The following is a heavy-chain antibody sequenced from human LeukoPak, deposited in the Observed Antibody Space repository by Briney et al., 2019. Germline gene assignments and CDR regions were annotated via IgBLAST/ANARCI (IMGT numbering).Heavy chain of an antibody. V-gene: IGHV4-59*01. CDR3: ARGTGPGGYYFDS. D-gene: IGHD1-14*01. CDR2: IYYSGST. CDR1: GGSISSYY. Sequence: SETLSLTCTVSGGSISSYYWIWIRQPPGKGLEWIGYIYYSGSTNYNPSLKSRLAISVDTSKNQFSLKLNSVTAADTAVYYCARGTGPGGYYFDSWGQGTLVTVSS. J-gene: IGHJ4*02.